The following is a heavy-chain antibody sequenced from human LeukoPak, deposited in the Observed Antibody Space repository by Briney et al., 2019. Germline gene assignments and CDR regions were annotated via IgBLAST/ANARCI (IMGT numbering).Heavy chain of an antibody. CDR2: ISGSGGST. J-gene: IGHJ4*02. V-gene: IGHV3-23*01. CDR1: GFTFSSYA. CDR3: AKIKDIVVVPAPYDY. D-gene: IGHD2-2*01. Sequence: GGSLRLSCAASGFTFSSYAMSWVRQAPGKGLEWVSAISGSGGSTYYADSVKGRFTISRDSSKNTLYLQMNSLRAEDTAVYYCAKIKDIVVVPAPYDYWGQGTLVTVSS.